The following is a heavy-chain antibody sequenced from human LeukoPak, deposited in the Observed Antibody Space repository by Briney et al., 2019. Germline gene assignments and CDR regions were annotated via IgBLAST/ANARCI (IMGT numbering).Heavy chain of an antibody. CDR2: ISYDGSNK. CDR3: AKVPAGNKVEY. D-gene: IGHD6-19*01. CDR1: GFAFSSYA. J-gene: IGHJ4*02. V-gene: IGHV3-30-3*01. Sequence: PGGSLRLSCAASGFAFSSYAMHWVRQAPGKGLEGVAVISYDGSNKYYADSVKGRFTISRDNSKNTLYLQMNSLRAEDTAVYYCAKVPAGNKVEYWGQGTLVTVSS.